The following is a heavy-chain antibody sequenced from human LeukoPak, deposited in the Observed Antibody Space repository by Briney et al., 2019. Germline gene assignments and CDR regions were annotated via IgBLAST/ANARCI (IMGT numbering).Heavy chain of an antibody. CDR3: ARLSGGDSYFYY. CDR2: IYSGGST. J-gene: IGHJ4*02. D-gene: IGHD2-21*02. CDR1: GFTASNNF. Sequence: RESRRLSSAPPGFTASNNFMGLVRYTTGTGVESVSVIYSGGSTYYADSVKGRFTISRDNSKNTLYLQMNSLRAEDTAVYYCARLSGGDSYFYYWGQGTLVTVFS. V-gene: IGHV3-53*01.